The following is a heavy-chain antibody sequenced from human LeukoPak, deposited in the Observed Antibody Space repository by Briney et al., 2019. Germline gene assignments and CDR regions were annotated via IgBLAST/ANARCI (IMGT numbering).Heavy chain of an antibody. Sequence: PGGSLRLSCAASGFIFSNYGMNWVRQAPGKGLEWVSYISSSSSTIYYADSVKGRFTISRDNAKNSLYLQMNSLRAEDTAVYYCAGTVSSSWGYFDYWGQGTLVTVSS. D-gene: IGHD6-13*01. J-gene: IGHJ4*02. CDR1: GFIFSNYG. V-gene: IGHV3-48*01. CDR2: ISSSSSTI. CDR3: AGTVSSSWGYFDY.